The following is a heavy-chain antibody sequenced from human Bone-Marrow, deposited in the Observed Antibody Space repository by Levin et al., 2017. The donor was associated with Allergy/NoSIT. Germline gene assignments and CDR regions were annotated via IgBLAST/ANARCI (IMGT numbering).Heavy chain of an antibody. CDR2: ISYDGSNK. CDR3: AREGSGYYYYGMDV. CDR1: GFTFSSYA. Sequence: PGESLKISCAASGFTFSSYAMHWVRQAPGKGLEWVAVISYDGSNKYYADSVKGRFTISRDNSKNTLYLQMNSLRAEDTAVYYCAREGSGYYYYGMDVWGQGTTVTVSS. J-gene: IGHJ6*02. V-gene: IGHV3-30*04. D-gene: IGHD3-10*01.